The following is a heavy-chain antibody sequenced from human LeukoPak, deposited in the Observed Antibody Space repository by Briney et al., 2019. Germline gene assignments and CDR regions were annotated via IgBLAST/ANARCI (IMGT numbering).Heavy chain of an antibody. J-gene: IGHJ4*02. D-gene: IGHD3-10*01. Sequence: ASVKVSCKASGYTFTSYGISWVRQAPGQGLEWMGWISAYNGNTNYAQKLQGRVTMTTDTSTSTAYMELRSLRSDDTAMYYCATESMVRGMNYWGQGTLVTVSS. V-gene: IGHV1-18*01. CDR3: ATESMVRGMNY. CDR2: ISAYNGNT. CDR1: GYTFTSYG.